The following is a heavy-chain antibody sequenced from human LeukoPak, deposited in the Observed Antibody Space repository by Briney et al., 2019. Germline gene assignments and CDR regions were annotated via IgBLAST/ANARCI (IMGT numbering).Heavy chain of an antibody. CDR3: ARDAGGDYYDSSGSFDY. CDR2: ISAYNGNT. Sequence: ASVKVSCKASGYTSTSYGISWVRQAPGQGLEWMGWISAYNGNTNYAQKLQGRVTMTTDTSTSTAYMELRSLRSDDTAVYYCARDAGGDYYDSSGSFDYWGQGTLVTVSS. CDR1: GYTSTSYG. D-gene: IGHD3-22*01. V-gene: IGHV1-18*01. J-gene: IGHJ4*02.